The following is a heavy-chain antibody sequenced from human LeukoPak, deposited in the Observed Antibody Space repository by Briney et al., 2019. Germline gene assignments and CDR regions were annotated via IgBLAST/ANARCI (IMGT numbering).Heavy chain of an antibody. Sequence: PSETLSLTCAVYGGSFSGYYWSRIRQPPGKGLEWIGSIYYSGSTYYNPSLKSRVTISVDTSKNQFSLKLSSVTAADTAVYYCARGPPHHYYGSGSYLDYWGQGTLVTVSS. V-gene: IGHV4-34*01. J-gene: IGHJ4*02. CDR1: GGSFSGYY. D-gene: IGHD3-10*01. CDR3: ARGPPHHYYGSGSYLDY. CDR2: IYYSGST.